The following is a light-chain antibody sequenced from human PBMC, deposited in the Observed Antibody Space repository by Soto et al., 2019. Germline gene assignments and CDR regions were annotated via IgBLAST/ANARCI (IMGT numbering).Light chain of an antibody. Sequence: EIVMTQSPATLSVSPGERATLSCRASQSVSNNLAWYQQTPGQAPRLLIYDASTRATGIPARFSGSGSGTEFTLTISSLQSADFAVYYCQHYNNWPLTFGGGTKVEIK. V-gene: IGKV3-15*01. CDR2: DAS. CDR1: QSVSNN. CDR3: QHYNNWPLT. J-gene: IGKJ4*01.